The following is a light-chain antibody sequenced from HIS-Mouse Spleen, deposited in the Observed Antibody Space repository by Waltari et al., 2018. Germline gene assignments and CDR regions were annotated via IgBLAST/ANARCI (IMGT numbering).Light chain of an antibody. CDR1: QGISSY. CDR2: DAS. Sequence: AIWMTQSPSLLSASTGDRVTISCRISQGISSYLAWYQQKPGKAPELLIYDASTLQSGVPSRFSGSGSGTDFTLTISCLQSEDFATYYCQQYYSFPLTFGGGTKVEIK. J-gene: IGKJ4*01. CDR3: QQYYSFPLT. V-gene: IGKV1D-8*02.